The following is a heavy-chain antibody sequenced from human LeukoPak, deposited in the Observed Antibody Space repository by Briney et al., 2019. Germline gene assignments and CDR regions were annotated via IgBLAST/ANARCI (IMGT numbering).Heavy chain of an antibody. D-gene: IGHD5-12*01. CDR1: GGSFSGYY. CDR2: INHSGST. J-gene: IGHJ4*02. V-gene: IGHV4-34*01. CDR3: ARGGIVATPYYFDY. Sequence: SETLSLTCAVYGGSFSGYYWSWIRQPPGKGLERIGEINHSGSTNYNPSLKSRVTISVDTSKNQFSLKLSSVTAADTAVYYCARGGIVATPYYFDYWGQGTLVTVSS.